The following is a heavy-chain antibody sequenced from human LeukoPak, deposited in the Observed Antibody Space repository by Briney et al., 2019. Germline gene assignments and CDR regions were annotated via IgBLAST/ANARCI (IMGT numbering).Heavy chain of an antibody. CDR1: GGSISSYY. D-gene: IGHD4-11*01. CDR3: ARGRVSSSTWHSTYYYYFYMDV. Sequence: SETLSLTCTVSGGSISSYYWSWIRQPPGKGLEWIGYIYYSGSTNYNPSLKSRVTISVDTSKNQFSLKLSSVTAADTAVYFCARGRVSSSTWHSTYYYYFYMDVWGKGTTVTVSS. V-gene: IGHV4-59*01. CDR2: IYYSGST. J-gene: IGHJ6*03.